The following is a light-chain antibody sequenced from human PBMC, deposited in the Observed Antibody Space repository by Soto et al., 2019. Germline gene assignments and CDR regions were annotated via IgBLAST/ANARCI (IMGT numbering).Light chain of an antibody. CDR2: ANS. Sequence: QTVVTQPPSVSGAPGQRVTISCSGSSSNIGAGYDVQWYRQFPGTAPKLIFYANSDRPSGVPDRFSGSKSGTSASLAITGLQAEDEADYYCQSYDSSLIVSKVFGTGTKLTVL. CDR1: SSNIGAGYD. J-gene: IGLJ1*01. CDR3: QSYDSSLIVSKV. V-gene: IGLV1-40*01.